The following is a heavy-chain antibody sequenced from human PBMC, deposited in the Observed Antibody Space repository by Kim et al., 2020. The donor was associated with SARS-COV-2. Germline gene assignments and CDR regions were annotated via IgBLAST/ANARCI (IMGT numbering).Heavy chain of an antibody. CDR2: IGGSGERT. V-gene: IGHV3-23*01. CDR3: AKLKTMLQGVNYFDS. D-gene: IGHD3-10*01. Sequence: GGSLRLSCAAFGFTFSRQSMAWVRQAPGKGREWVSAIGGSGERTYYTESVKGRFIMSRDISKNTIYLQMSSLRAEDTAIYYCAKLKTMLQGVNYFDSWGQGTLVTVSA. J-gene: IGHJ4*02. CDR1: GFTFSRQS.